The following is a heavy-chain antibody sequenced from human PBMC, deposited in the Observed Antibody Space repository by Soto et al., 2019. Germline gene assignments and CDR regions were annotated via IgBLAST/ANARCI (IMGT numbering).Heavy chain of an antibody. J-gene: IGHJ4*02. CDR3: ARPRTPFYYDSSGYPIDY. CDR1: GFTFISYA. V-gene: IGHV3-30-3*01. D-gene: IGHD3-22*01. CDR2: ISYDGSNK. Sequence: GGSLRPSCGAPGFTFISYAMHWVRQAPGKGLEWVAVISYDGSNKYYADSVKGRFTISRDNSKNTLYLQMNSLRAEDTAVYYCARPRTPFYYDSSGYPIDYWGQGTLVTVSS.